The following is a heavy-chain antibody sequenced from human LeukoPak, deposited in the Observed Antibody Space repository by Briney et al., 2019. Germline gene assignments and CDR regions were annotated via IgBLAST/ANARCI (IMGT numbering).Heavy chain of an antibody. V-gene: IGHV4-59*01. D-gene: IGHD2-21*02. CDR1: GGSISSYY. CDR2: IYYSGST. J-gene: IGHJ4*02. Sequence: PSETLSLTCTVSGGSISSYYWSWIRQPPGKGLEWIGYIYYSGSTNYNPSLKSRVTISVDTSKNQFSLKLSSVTAADTAVYYCAACLRGGNCFSFDYWGRGTLVTVSS. CDR3: AACLRGGNCFSFDY.